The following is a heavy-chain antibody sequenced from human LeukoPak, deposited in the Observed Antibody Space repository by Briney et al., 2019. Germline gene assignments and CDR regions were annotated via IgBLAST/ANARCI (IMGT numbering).Heavy chain of an antibody. CDR1: GGSISSYY. CDR3: ARSSIVVVPAAIISYYYMDV. V-gene: IGHV4-4*07. CDR2: IYTSGST. Sequence: SETLSLTCTVSGGSISSYYWSWIRQPAGKGLDWIGRIYTSGSTNYNPSLKSRVTMSVDTSKNQFSLKLSSVIAADTAVYYCARSSIVVVPAAIISYYYMDVWGKGTTVTVSS. D-gene: IGHD2-2*02. J-gene: IGHJ6*03.